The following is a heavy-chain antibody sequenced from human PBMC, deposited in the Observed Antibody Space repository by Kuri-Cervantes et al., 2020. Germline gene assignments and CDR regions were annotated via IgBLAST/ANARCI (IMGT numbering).Heavy chain of an antibody. CDR2: ISWNSGSI. D-gene: IGHD6-19*01. Sequence: SLKISCAASGFTFDDYAMHWVRQAPGKGLEWVSGISWNSGSIGYADSVKGRFTISRDNSKNTLYLQMNSLRAEDTAVYYCAKDAVSSGWLFYWGQGTLVTVSS. CDR1: GFTFDDYA. V-gene: IGHV3-9*01. J-gene: IGHJ4*02. CDR3: AKDAVSSGWLFY.